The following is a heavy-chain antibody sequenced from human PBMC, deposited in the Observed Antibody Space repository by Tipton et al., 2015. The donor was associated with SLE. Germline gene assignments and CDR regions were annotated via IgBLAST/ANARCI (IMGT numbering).Heavy chain of an antibody. CDR1: GGSISSSSYY. CDR2: IYYTGST. Sequence: TLSLTCTVSGGSISSSSYYWGWIRQPPGKGLEWIGSIYYTGSTDYNPSLKSRVTISVDTSKNKFSLRLSSVTAADTAVYYCARDYYGSGFDAFDIWGQGTMVTVSS. D-gene: IGHD3-10*01. V-gene: IGHV4-39*07. CDR3: ARDYYGSGFDAFDI. J-gene: IGHJ3*02.